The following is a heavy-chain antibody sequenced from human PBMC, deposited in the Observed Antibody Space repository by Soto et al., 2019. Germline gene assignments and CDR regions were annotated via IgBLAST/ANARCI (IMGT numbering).Heavy chain of an antibody. J-gene: IGHJ3*02. CDR2: IIPIFGTA. Sequence: GASVKVSCKASGGTFSSYAISWVRLAPGQGLEWMGGIIPIFGTANYAQKFQGRVTITADESTSTAYMELSSLRSEDTAVYYCARDSGAGTTLGAFDIWGQGTMVTVSS. V-gene: IGHV1-69*13. CDR3: ARDSGAGTTLGAFDI. D-gene: IGHD1-7*01. CDR1: GGTFSSYA.